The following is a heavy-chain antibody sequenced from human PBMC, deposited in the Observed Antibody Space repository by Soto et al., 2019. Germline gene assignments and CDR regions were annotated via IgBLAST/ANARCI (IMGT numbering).Heavy chain of an antibody. Sequence: QVLMQESGPGLVKPSETLSLTCTVSGASVSSGNHYWSWIRQPPGKRLEWIGCIYNGVITNYSPSLKSRVSISADTSRNQFSLKVSSVTAADTAVYYWARGWDANSWGQGALVTVSS. CDR2: IYNGVIT. J-gene: IGHJ4*02. CDR3: ARGWDANS. D-gene: IGHD6-19*01. V-gene: IGHV4-61*01. CDR1: GASVSSGNHY.